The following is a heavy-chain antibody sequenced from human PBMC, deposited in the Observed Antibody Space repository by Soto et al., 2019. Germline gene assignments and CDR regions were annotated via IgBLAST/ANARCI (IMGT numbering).Heavy chain of an antibody. Sequence: EPLSLTCTVAGGCISSYYWSWIRQPPGKGLEWIGYIYYSGSTNYNPSLKSRVTISVDTSKNQFSLKLSSVTAADTAVYYCARERGFDPWGQGTLVTVSS. CDR3: ARERGFDP. CDR2: IYYSGST. CDR1: GGCISSYY. V-gene: IGHV4-59*01. J-gene: IGHJ5*02.